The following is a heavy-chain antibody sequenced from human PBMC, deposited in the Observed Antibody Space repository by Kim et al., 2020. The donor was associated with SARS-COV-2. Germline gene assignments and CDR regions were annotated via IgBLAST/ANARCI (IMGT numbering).Heavy chain of an antibody. CDR3: ASQSDYGGNPYYFDY. D-gene: IGHD2-15*01. V-gene: IGHV1-69*01. J-gene: IGHJ4*02. Sequence: QKCQGRVTITADESTSTAYMELSSLRSEDTAVYYCASQSDYGGNPYYFDYWGQGTLVTVSS.